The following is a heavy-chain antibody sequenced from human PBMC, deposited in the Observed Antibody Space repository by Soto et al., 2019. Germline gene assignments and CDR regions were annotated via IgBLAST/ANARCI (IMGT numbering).Heavy chain of an antibody. J-gene: IGHJ6*02. Sequence: QVQLVESGGGVVQPGRSLRLSCAASGFTFSSYGMHWVRQAPGKGLEWVAVISYDGSNKYFADSVKGRFTISRDNSKKALDLPKNSLRAAGTGVFFWAKDRSSGWAGTYLSGMDVWGHGTTVTVSS. CDR3: AKDRSSGWAGTYLSGMDV. CDR2: ISYDGSNK. V-gene: IGHV3-30*18. CDR1: GFTFSSYG. D-gene: IGHD6-19*01.